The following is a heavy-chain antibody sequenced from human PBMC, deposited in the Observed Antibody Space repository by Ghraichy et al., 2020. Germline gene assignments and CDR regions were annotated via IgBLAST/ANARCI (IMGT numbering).Heavy chain of an antibody. CDR2: IIPIFGTA. Sequence: SVKVSCKASGGTFSSYAISWVRQAPGQGLEWMGGIIPIFGTANYAQKFQGRVTITADESTSTAYMELSSLRSEDTAVYYCARLGYDSSGYYLHDAFDIWGQGTMVTVSS. V-gene: IGHV1-69*13. CDR3: ARLGYDSSGYYLHDAFDI. J-gene: IGHJ3*02. D-gene: IGHD3-22*01. CDR1: GGTFSSYA.